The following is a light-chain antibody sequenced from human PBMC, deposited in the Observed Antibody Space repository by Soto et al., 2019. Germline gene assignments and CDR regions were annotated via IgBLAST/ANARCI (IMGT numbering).Light chain of an antibody. V-gene: IGKV1-9*01. CDR3: HQIHIYPRT. CDR2: AAS. Sequence: DIRLTQSPSFLSGSVGDRVTITCRASQDINSYLAWYQQKPWKAPKLLLYAASTLVSAVPSRFSGGGSGTEFTLTISSLQPEDVAPYYCHQIHIYPRTFGQGTKVEF. J-gene: IGKJ1*01. CDR1: QDINSY.